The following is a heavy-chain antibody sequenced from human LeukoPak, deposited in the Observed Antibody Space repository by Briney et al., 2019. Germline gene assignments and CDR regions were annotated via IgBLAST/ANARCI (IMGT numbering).Heavy chain of an antibody. J-gene: IGHJ6*02. D-gene: IGHD3-22*01. V-gene: IGHV1-2*02. Sequence: ASVKVSCKASGYTFTGYYMHWVRQAPGQGLEWMGWINPNSGGTNYAQKFQGRVTMTRDTSISTAYMELSRLRSDGTAVYHCARVNDSSGYTYFYYYGMDVWGQGTTVTVSS. CDR3: ARVNDSSGYTYFYYYGMDV. CDR2: INPNSGGT. CDR1: GYTFTGYY.